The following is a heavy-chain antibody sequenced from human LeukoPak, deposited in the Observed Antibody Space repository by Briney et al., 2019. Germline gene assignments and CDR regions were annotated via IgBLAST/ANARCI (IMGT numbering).Heavy chain of an antibody. CDR3: ARAFYGDLDY. V-gene: IGHV3-48*03. Sequence: PGGSLRLSCAASGFTFSSYEINWDRQAPGKGLEWVSYISSGGSTVYYADSVKGRFTISRDNAKNSLYLQMSSLRAEDTAVYYCARAFYGDLDYWGQGTLVTVSS. CDR1: GFTFSSYE. J-gene: IGHJ4*02. CDR2: ISSGGSTV. D-gene: IGHD4-17*01.